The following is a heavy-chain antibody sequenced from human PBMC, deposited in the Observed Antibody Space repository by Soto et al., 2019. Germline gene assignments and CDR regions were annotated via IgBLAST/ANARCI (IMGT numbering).Heavy chain of an antibody. V-gene: IGHV2-5*01. CDR2: IYWNDDK. D-gene: IGHD4-17*01. CDR1: GFSLSSGGAG. Sequence: QITLKESGPTLVKPTQTLTLTCTFSGFSLSSGGAGVGWIRQPPGKSLEWLALIYWNDDKRYSPSLKSRLTITKDTSKNLVVLLMTDMDPVDTATYYCAHRGYGDYPRDNWFDPWGQGTLVTVSS. CDR3: AHRGYGDYPRDNWFDP. J-gene: IGHJ5*02.